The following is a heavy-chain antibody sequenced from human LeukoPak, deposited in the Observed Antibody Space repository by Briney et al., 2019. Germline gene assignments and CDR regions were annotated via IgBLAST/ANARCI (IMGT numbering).Heavy chain of an antibody. Sequence: GGSLRLSCAASGFTFSSYAMSWVRQAPGKGLEWASAISGSGGSTYYADSVKGRFTISRDNSKNTLYLQMNSLRAEDTAVYYCAKDKGYYYDSSGYYYFDYWGQGTLVTVSS. D-gene: IGHD3-22*01. CDR3: AKDKGYYYDSSGYYYFDY. J-gene: IGHJ4*02. CDR1: GFTFSSYA. V-gene: IGHV3-23*01. CDR2: ISGSGGST.